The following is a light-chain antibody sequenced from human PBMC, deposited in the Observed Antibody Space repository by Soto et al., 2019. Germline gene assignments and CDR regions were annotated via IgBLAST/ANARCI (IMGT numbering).Light chain of an antibody. J-gene: IGLJ1*01. V-gene: IGLV2-14*01. CDR2: EVS. CDR3: SSFSSSNTPYV. Sequence: QSALTQPPSASGSPGQSVTISCTGTSSDVGGYNYVSWYQQYPGKDPKLMIYEVSDRPSGVSNRFSGSKSGNTASLTISGLQAEDEADYYCSSFSSSNTPYVFGTGTQLTVL. CDR1: SSDVGGYNY.